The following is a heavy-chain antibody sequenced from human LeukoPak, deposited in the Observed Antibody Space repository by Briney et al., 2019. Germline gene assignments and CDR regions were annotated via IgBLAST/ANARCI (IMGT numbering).Heavy chain of an antibody. J-gene: IGHJ4*02. D-gene: IGHD3-10*01. CDR3: ARDRGGPGPFDY. CDR2: IIPIFGTA. CDR1: GGTFSSYA. V-gene: IGHV1-69*13. Sequence: SVKDSCKASGGTFSSYAFSWVRQAPGQGLEWMGGIIPIFGTANYAQKFQGRVTITADESTSTAYMELSSLRSDDTAVYYCARDRGGPGPFDYWGQGTLVTVSS.